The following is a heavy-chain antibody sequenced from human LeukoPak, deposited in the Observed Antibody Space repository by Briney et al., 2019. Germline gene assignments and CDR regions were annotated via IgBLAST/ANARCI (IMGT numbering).Heavy chain of an antibody. CDR2: INPYSGGT. Sequence: ASVKVSCKASGYTFTGYYMHWVRQAPGQGLEWMGWINPYSGGTNYAQKFQGRVTMARDTSISTAYMELSSLTSDDTAVYYCARDPPIGGADVFDIWGQGTMVTVSS. CDR3: ARDPPIGGADVFDI. CDR1: GYTFTGYY. J-gene: IGHJ3*02. D-gene: IGHD3-10*01. V-gene: IGHV1-2*02.